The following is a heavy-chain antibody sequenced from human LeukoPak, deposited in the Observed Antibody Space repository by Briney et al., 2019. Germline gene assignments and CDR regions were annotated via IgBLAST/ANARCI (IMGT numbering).Heavy chain of an antibody. V-gene: IGHV1-8*02. Sequence: GESLKISCKGSGYSFTSYWIGWVRQATGQGLEWMGWMNPNSGNTGYAQKFQGRVTMTRNTSISTAYMELSSLRSEDTAVYYCARWTDYDYVWGSQNSFDYWGQGTLVTVSS. D-gene: IGHD3-16*01. J-gene: IGHJ4*02. CDR3: ARWTDYDYVWGSQNSFDY. CDR2: MNPNSGNT. CDR1: GYSFTSYW.